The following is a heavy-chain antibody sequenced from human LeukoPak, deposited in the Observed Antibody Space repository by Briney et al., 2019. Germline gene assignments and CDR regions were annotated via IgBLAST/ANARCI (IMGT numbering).Heavy chain of an antibody. D-gene: IGHD3-10*02. CDR2: LSNTGNI. J-gene: IGHJ4*02. CDR3: ARRGDSPMIGDH. CDR1: GFTFSSYG. V-gene: IGHV3-48*01. Sequence: AGGSLRLSCAASGFTFSSYGMDWVRPAPGQGLEWLSYLSNTGNIHYAQSVKGRFTISRDNAKSSLYLQMDGLRAEDTAVYYCARRGDSPMIGDHWGQGILVTVAS.